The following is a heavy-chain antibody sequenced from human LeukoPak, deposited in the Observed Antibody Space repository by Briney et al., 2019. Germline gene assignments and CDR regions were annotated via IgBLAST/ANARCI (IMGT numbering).Heavy chain of an antibody. D-gene: IGHD1-26*01. CDR2: IYTSGST. J-gene: IGHJ6*02. V-gene: IGHV4-61*02. CDR3: AREGWELLPHYYYGMDV. CDR1: GGSISSGSYY. Sequence: SETLSLTCTVSGGSISSGSYYWSWIRQPAGKGLEWIGRIYTSGSTNYNPSLKSRVTISVDTSKNQFSLKLSSVTAADTAVYYCAREGWELLPHYYYGMDVWGQGTTVTVSS.